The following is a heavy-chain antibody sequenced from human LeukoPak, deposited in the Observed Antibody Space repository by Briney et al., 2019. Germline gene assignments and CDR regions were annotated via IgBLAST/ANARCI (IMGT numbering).Heavy chain of an antibody. CDR2: IKQDGSEK. V-gene: IGHV3-7*01. CDR1: GFTFSNYA. CDR3: ANRDGYNYGLDY. Sequence: GGSLRLSCAAPGFTFSNYAMSWVRQAPGKGLEWVANIKQDGSEKYYVDSVKGRFTISRDNAKNSLYLQMNSLRAEDTAVYYCANRDGYNYGLDYWGQGTLVTVSS. D-gene: IGHD5-24*01. J-gene: IGHJ4*02.